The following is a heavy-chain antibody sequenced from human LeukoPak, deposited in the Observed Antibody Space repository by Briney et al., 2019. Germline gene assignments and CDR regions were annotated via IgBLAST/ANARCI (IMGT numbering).Heavy chain of an antibody. CDR1: GFTFCDYA. J-gene: IGHJ4*02. D-gene: IGHD3-22*01. Sequence: PGRSLRLSCTPSGFTFCDYAMSWVRQAPGKGLEWVGFIRSKAYGGTTEYAASVKGRFTISRADSKSIAYLQLNSLKTENTAVYYCTRTILGYYYDSSGYWFDYWGQGTLVTVSS. V-gene: IGHV3-49*04. CDR2: IRSKAYGGTT. CDR3: TRTILGYYYDSSGYWFDY.